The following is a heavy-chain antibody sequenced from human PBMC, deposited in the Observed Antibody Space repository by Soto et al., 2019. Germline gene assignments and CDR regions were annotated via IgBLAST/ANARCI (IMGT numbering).Heavy chain of an antibody. CDR2: MNPNSGNT. Sequence: GASVKVSCKASGYTFTSYDINWVRQATGQGLEWMGWMNPNSGNTGYAQKFQGRVTMTRNTSISTAYMELSSLRSEDTAVYYCARGRVLLWFGENYYMDVWGKGTTVTVSS. CDR1: GYTFTSYD. D-gene: IGHD3-10*01. V-gene: IGHV1-8*01. CDR3: ARGRVLLWFGENYYMDV. J-gene: IGHJ6*03.